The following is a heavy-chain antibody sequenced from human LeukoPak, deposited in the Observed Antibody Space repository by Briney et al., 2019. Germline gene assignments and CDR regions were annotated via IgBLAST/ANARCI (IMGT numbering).Heavy chain of an antibody. CDR3: ARGSPLGITMVRGANYGMDV. D-gene: IGHD3-10*01. CDR2: IYYSGST. V-gene: IGHV4-59*01. J-gene: IGHJ6*02. Sequence: SETLSLTCTVSGGSISSYYWSWIRQPPGKGLEWIGYIYYSGSTNYNPSLKSRVTISVDTSKNQFSLKLSSVTAADTAVYYCARGSPLGITMVRGANYGMDVSGQGTTVTVSS. CDR1: GGSISSYY.